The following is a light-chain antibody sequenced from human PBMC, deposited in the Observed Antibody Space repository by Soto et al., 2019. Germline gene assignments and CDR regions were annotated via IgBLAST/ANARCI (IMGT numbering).Light chain of an antibody. CDR3: SSYTISATLV. J-gene: IGLJ2*01. CDR2: AVT. Sequence: QSALTQPASVSGSPGQSIAISCTGTSSDVGSYNSVSWYQQFPGKAPKLILYAVTNRPSGVSNRFSGSKSGNTASLTISGLQAEDEADYFCSSYTISATLVFGVGTKLTVL. V-gene: IGLV2-14*01. CDR1: SSDVGSYNS.